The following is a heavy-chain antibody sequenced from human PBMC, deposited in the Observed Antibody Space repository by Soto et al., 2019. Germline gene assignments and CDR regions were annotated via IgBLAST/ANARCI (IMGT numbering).Heavy chain of an antibody. Sequence: EVQLVESGGGLVQPGGSLRLSCAASGFTFSTYWMSWVRQAPGKGLEWVANIKQHGSEKYYVDSVKGRFTISRDNAKNSLNLQMSSLRAEDTAVYYCARGLSFWGDFDYWGQGTLVTVSS. J-gene: IGHJ4*02. D-gene: IGHD3-16*01. CDR2: IKQHGSEK. V-gene: IGHV3-7*05. CDR1: GFTFSTYW. CDR3: ARGLSFWGDFDY.